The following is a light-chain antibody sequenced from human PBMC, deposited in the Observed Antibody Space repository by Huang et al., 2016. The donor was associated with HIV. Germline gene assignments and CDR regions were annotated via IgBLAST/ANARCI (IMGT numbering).Light chain of an antibody. V-gene: IGKV1-5*03. CDR1: QNISSW. CDR3: QYGET. CDR2: KKS. Sequence: DIQMTQSPSTLSAFVGDRLTTTFRASQNISSWLAWYQQKPGKAPRLLSYKKSSLESGVPSRFSGSGSGTEFTLTISSLQPDDIGTYYCQYGETFGQGSKVEVK. J-gene: IGKJ1*01.